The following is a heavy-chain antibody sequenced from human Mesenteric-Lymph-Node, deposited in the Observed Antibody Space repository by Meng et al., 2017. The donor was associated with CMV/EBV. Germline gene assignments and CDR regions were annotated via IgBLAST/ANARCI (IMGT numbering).Heavy chain of an antibody. CDR2: ISASGGSV. J-gene: IGHJ6*02. D-gene: IGHD3-3*01. V-gene: IGHV3-64*02. CDR3: ARVTIFGVVNGMDV. CDR1: GFTFNNFA. Sequence: GGSLRLSCAASGFTFNNFAMHWVRQAPGKGPQYVSSISASGGSVYYADSVKDRFTISRDNSKNTLYLQMGSLRAEDTAVYYCARVTIFGVVNGMDVWGQGTTVTVSS.